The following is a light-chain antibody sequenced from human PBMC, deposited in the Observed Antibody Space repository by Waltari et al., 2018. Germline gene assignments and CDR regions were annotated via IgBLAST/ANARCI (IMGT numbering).Light chain of an antibody. Sequence: EIVLTQSPGTLSLSPGERATLSYRASQSVSSSYLAWYQQKPGQAPRRLVYGASSRATGIPDRFSGSGSGTDFTLTISRLEPEDFAVYYCQQYGSSPRTFGQGTKVEIK. J-gene: IGKJ1*01. CDR3: QQYGSSPRT. CDR2: GAS. V-gene: IGKV3-20*01. CDR1: QSVSSSY.